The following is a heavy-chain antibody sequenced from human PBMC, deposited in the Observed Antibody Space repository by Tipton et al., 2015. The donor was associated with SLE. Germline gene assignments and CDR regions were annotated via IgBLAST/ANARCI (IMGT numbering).Heavy chain of an antibody. J-gene: IGHJ6*02. CDR3: APEGIMDV. Sequence: QLVQSGPEVRKPGSSVKVSCKASGGTFSRYPISWVRQAPGQGLEWMGGIIPLFASANYAQKSQGRVKITAAESTSTAYMGLNSLRSADAAVYYCAPEGIMDVWGQGTTVTVSS. CDR1: GGTFSRYP. CDR2: IIPLFASA. V-gene: IGHV1-69*01.